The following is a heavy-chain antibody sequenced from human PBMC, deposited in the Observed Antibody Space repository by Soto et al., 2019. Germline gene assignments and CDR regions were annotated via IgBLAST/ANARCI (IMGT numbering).Heavy chain of an antibody. CDR1: GGTFSTYT. D-gene: IGHD3-22*01. CDR2: IIPMFGTT. Sequence: QVQLVQSGAEVKKPGSSVKVSCKASGGTFSTYTMSWVRQAPGQGLEWMGGIIPMFGTTTYAENFQGRVTITADASTSTAYMELTSLRSEDTAVYYCTRDLYYFDSSAYYGHNWFDPWGQGTRVTVSS. J-gene: IGHJ5*02. CDR3: TRDLYYFDSSAYYGHNWFDP. V-gene: IGHV1-69*12.